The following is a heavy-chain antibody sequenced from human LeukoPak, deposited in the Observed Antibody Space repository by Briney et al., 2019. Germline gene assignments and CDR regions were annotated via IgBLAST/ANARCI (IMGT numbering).Heavy chain of an antibody. CDR2: IYYSGST. CDR3: ARARGFGYSYGYYFDY. J-gene: IGHJ4*02. D-gene: IGHD5-18*01. CDR1: GGSISSSSYY. V-gene: IGHV4-39*07. Sequence: KPSETLSLTCTVSGGSISSSSYYWGWIRQPPGKGLEWIGSIYYSGSTYYNPSLKSRVTISVDTSKNQFSLKLSSVTAADTAVYYCARARGFGYSYGYYFDYWGQGTLVTVSS.